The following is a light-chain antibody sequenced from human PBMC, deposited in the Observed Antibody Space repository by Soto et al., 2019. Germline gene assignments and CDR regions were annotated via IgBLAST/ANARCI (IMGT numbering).Light chain of an antibody. V-gene: IGKV1-5*01. CDR2: DAS. J-gene: IGKJ2*03. CDR3: QQYNSYYS. CDR1: QSISAW. Sequence: DIQMTQSPSTLSASVGDTVIITCRASQSISAWVAWYQQKPGKAPKLLMNDASSLESVVPSRFSGSGSGTEFTLTISSLQPDDLGTYYCQQYNSYYSFGQGTKLEIK.